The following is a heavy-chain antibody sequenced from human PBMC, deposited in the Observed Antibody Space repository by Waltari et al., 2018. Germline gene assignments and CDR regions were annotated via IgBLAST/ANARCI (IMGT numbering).Heavy chain of an antibody. CDR3: ARGPAMDV. CDR1: GGSISSYY. CDR2: IYYSGST. Sequence: QVQLQESGPGLVKPSETLSLTCPVPGGSISSYYWSWIRQPPGKGLEWIGYIYYSGSTNYNPSLKSRVTISVDTSKNQFSLKLSSVTAADTAVYYCARGPAMDVWGKGTTVTISS. J-gene: IGHJ6*03. V-gene: IGHV4-59*08.